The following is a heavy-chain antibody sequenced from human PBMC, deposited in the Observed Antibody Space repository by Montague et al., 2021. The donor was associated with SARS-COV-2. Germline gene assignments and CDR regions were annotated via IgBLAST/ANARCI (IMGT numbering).Heavy chain of an antibody. Sequence: TLSLTCAVSGGSISSGGYYWSWIRQHPGKGLEWIGYIYYSGSTYYNPSLKSRVTISVDTSKNQFSLKLSSVTAADMAVYYCARAATITMIVVVIDAFDIWGQGTMVTVSS. J-gene: IGHJ3*02. V-gene: IGHV4-31*11. CDR3: ARAATITMIVVVIDAFDI. CDR1: GGSISSGGYY. D-gene: IGHD3-22*01. CDR2: IYYSGST.